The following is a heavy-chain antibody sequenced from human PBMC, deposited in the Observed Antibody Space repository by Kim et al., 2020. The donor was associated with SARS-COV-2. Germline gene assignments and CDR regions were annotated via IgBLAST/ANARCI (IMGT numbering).Heavy chain of an antibody. V-gene: IGHV3-11*01. CDR2: ISSSGSTI. CDR3: ARDQRNYDSSDLRY. J-gene: IGHJ4*02. Sequence: GGSLRLSCAASGFTFSDYYMSWIRQAPGKGLEWVSYISSSGSTIYYADSVKGRFTISRDNAKNSLYLQMNSLRAEDTAVYYCARDQRNYDSSDLRYWGQGTLVTVSS. D-gene: IGHD3-22*01. CDR1: GFTFSDYY.